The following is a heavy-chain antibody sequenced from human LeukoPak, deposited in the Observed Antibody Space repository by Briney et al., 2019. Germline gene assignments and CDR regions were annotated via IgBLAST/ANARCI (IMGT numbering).Heavy chain of an antibody. CDR3: AGRRSSGWYAY. D-gene: IGHD6-19*01. J-gene: IGHJ4*02. Sequence: GGCLRLSCATSGLTVSSNYMSWVRQTPGKGLEWVSVIYDSGTTYYADSVKSRFLIFRDTSKNTVDLQMNSLRVEDTAVYYCAGRRSSGWYAYWGQGTLVTVSS. CDR1: GLTVSSNY. V-gene: IGHV3-53*01. CDR2: IYDSGTT.